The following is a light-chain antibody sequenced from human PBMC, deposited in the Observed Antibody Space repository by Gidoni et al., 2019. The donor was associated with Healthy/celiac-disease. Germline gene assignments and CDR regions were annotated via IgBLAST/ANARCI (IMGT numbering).Light chain of an antibody. CDR1: RGISSS. CDR2: DAY. CDR3: QQCNSYLIT. V-gene: IGKV1-13*02. J-gene: IGKJ3*01. Sequence: AIQLTQSPSTLSASVGDRVTITRRARRGISSSLAWYQQKPGKAPKLLIYDAYSLESRVPTGFSGSGARTDFTLTISSLQPEYFATYCYQQCNSYLITFGPGTKVEIK.